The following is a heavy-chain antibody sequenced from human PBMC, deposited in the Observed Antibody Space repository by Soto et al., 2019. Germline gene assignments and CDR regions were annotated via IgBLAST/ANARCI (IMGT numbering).Heavy chain of an antibody. D-gene: IGHD3-22*01. CDR3: ARGEAYDSSGYYFQDLDY. J-gene: IGHJ4*02. CDR2: ISSSSSYT. V-gene: IGHV3-11*05. Sequence: GGSLRLSCAASGFTFSDYYMSWIRQAPGKGLEWVSYISSSSSYTNYADSVKGRFTISRDNAKNSLYLQMNSLRAEDTAVYYCARGEAYDSSGYYFQDLDYWGQGTLVTVSS. CDR1: GFTFSDYY.